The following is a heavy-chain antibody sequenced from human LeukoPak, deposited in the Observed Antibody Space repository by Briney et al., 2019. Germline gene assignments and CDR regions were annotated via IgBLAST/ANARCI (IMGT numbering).Heavy chain of an antibody. J-gene: IGHJ6*03. CDR3: AKHDTVFGAAHFYMDV. D-gene: IGHD3-3*01. CDR2: IYSTGNT. V-gene: IGHV4-4*09. CDR1: GGSINTYY. Sequence: PSETLSLTCAVSGGSINTYYWSWIRQPPGKGLEWVGYIYSTGNTTYNPSPKGRVTISLDTSKNQFSLSLSSVTAADTAVYYCAKHDTVFGAAHFYMDVWGKGTTVTVSS.